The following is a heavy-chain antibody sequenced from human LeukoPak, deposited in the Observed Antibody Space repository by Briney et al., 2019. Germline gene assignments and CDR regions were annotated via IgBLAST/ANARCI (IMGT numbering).Heavy chain of an antibody. V-gene: IGHV3-7*01. Sequence: PGGSLRLSCAASGFTFSSYWMSWVRQAPGKGLEWVANIKQDGSEKYYVDSVKGRLTISRDNAKNSLYLQMNSLRAEDTAVYYCARDVRMVRGGDIDYWGQGTLVTVSS. D-gene: IGHD3-10*01. J-gene: IGHJ4*02. CDR2: IKQDGSEK. CDR1: GFTFSSYW. CDR3: ARDVRMVRGGDIDY.